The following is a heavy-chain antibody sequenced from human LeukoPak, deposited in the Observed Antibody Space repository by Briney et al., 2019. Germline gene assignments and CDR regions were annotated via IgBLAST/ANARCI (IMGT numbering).Heavy chain of an antibody. CDR1: GYTFTSYG. V-gene: IGHV1-18*01. Sequence: ASVKVSCKASGYTFTSYGISWVRQAPGQGLEWMGWISAYNGNTNYAQKLQGRVTMTTDTSTSTAYMELRSLRSDDTAVYYCARDRSDSCDYVLLVYWGQGTLVTVSS. CDR2: ISAYNGNT. J-gene: IGHJ4*02. D-gene: IGHD4-17*01. CDR3: ARDRSDSCDYVLLVY.